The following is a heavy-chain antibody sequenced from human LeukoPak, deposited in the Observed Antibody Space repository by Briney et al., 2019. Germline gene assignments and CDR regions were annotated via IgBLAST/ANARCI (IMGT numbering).Heavy chain of an antibody. J-gene: IGHJ6*02. CDR3: AREQRERQWLDEADYYYYGMDV. V-gene: IGHV1-2*02. D-gene: IGHD6-19*01. CDR1: GHTFTGYH. Sequence: ASVKVSCKASGHTFTGYHMHWVRQAPGQGLEWMGWINPNSGGTNYAQKFQGRVTMTRDTSISTAYMELSRLRSDDTAVYYCAREQRERQWLDEADYYYYGMDVWGQGTTVTVSS. CDR2: INPNSGGT.